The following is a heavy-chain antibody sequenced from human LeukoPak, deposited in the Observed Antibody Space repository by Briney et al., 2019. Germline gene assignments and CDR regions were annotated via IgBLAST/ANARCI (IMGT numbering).Heavy chain of an antibody. D-gene: IGHD2-2*01. CDR2: LYYSGTT. CDR1: GGSISGSSYY. V-gene: IGHV4-39*07. Sequence: SETLSLTCTVSGGSISGSSYYWGWIRQPPGKGLEWIGSLYYSGTTYYNPSLKSRVTISVDTSKNQFSLKLSSVTAADTAVYYCARAGHDQTFDYWGQGTLVTVSS. J-gene: IGHJ4*02. CDR3: ARAGHDQTFDY.